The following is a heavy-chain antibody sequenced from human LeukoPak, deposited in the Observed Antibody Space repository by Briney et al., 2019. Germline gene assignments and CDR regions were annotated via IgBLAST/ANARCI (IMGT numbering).Heavy chain of an antibody. CDR2: IKQDGSEK. V-gene: IGHV3-7*01. D-gene: IGHD2-2*01. CDR1: GFTFSSYW. Sequence: PGGSLRLSCAASGFTFSSYWMSWVRQAPGKGLEWVANIKQDGSEKYYVDSVKGRFTISRDNAKNSLYLQMNSLRAEDTAVYYCASSDCSSTGATCYYYYGMDVWGQGTTVTVSS. CDR3: ASSDCSSTGATCYYYYGMDV. J-gene: IGHJ6*02.